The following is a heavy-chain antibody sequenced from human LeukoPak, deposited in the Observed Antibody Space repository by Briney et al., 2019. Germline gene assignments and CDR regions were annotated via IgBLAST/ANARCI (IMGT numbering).Heavy chain of an antibody. D-gene: IGHD4-11*01. V-gene: IGHV4-59*08. CDR1: GGSISSYY. CDR2: IYYSGST. Sequence: SETLSLTCTVSGGSISSYYWSWIRQPPGKGLEWIGYIYYSGSTNYNPSLKSRVIISVDTSKNQFSLKLSSVTAADTAVYYCARHSTSDYSNPHFDYWGQGTLVTVPS. CDR3: ARHSTSDYSNPHFDY. J-gene: IGHJ4*02.